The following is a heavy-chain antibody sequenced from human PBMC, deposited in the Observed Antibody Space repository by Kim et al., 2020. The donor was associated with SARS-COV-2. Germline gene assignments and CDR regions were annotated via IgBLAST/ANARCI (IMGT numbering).Heavy chain of an antibody. CDR3: ARDNHASSSWYTPFDY. Sequence: ASVKVSCKASGYTFTSYGISWVRQAPGQGLEWMGWISAYNGNTNYAQKLQGRVTMTTDTSTSTAYMELRSLRSDDTAVYYCARDNHASSSWYTPFDYWGQGTLVTVSS. D-gene: IGHD6-13*01. CDR2: ISAYNGNT. J-gene: IGHJ4*02. CDR1: GYTFTSYG. V-gene: IGHV1-18*01.